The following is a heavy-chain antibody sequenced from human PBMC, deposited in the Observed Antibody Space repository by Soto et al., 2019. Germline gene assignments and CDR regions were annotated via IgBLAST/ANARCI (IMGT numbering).Heavy chain of an antibody. D-gene: IGHD3-16*01. V-gene: IGHV3-21*01. CDR3: ARNFVSGGSGMDV. J-gene: IGHJ6*02. CDR2: FSTSGSYI. Sequence: GGSLRLSCAASGFTFSSYSMSWVRQAPGKGLEWVSSFSTSGSYIYYADSVKGRFTISRDNAKNSLYLQMDSLRAEDTAVYYCARNFVSGGSGMDVWGQGTTVTVSS. CDR1: GFTFSSYS.